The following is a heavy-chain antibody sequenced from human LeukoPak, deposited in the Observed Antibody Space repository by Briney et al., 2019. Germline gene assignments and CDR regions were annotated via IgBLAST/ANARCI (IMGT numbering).Heavy chain of an antibody. CDR3: ARHSSSWRTVDY. Sequence: SETLSLTCTVSGGSISSYYWSWIRQPAGKGLEWIGRIYTSGSTNYNPSLQSRVNMSVDTSKNQFSLKLSSVTAADTAVYYCARHSSSWRTVDYWGQGTLVTVSS. CDR2: IYTSGST. J-gene: IGHJ4*02. CDR1: GGSISSYY. D-gene: IGHD6-13*01. V-gene: IGHV4-4*07.